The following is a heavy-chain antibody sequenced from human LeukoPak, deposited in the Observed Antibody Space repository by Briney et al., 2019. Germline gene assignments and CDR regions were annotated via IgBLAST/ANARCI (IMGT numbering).Heavy chain of an antibody. CDR2: ISGSGGST. CDR3: AKGLKVTYYDILTGRP. J-gene: IGHJ5*02. Sequence: GGSLRLSCAASGITFSSYAMSWVRQAPGKGPEWVSAISGSGGSTYYADSVKGRFTISRDNSKNTLYLQMNSLRAEDTAVYYCAKGLKVTYYDILTGRPWGQGTLVTVSS. V-gene: IGHV3-23*01. D-gene: IGHD3-9*01. CDR1: GITFSSYA.